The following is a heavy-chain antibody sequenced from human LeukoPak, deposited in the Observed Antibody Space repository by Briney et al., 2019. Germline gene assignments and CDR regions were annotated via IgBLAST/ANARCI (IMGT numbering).Heavy chain of an antibody. V-gene: IGHV5-51*01. Sequence: GESLKISCKGSGYSFTNYWIGWVRQMPGKGLEWMGVIYPGDSDTRYSPSFQGQVTISVDKSISTAYLHWSSLKASDTAMYYCARPLDAVAGTSGDYWGQGTLLTVSS. CDR1: GYSFTNYW. J-gene: IGHJ4*02. D-gene: IGHD6-19*01. CDR3: ARPLDAVAGTSGDY. CDR2: IYPGDSDT.